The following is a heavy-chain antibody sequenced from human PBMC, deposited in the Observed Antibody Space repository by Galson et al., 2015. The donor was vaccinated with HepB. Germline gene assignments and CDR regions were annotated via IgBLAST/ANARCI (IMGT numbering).Heavy chain of an antibody. J-gene: IGHJ3*02. Sequence: SETLSLTCAVSGGSISSSHWWTWVRQPPGKGLEWIGDIYHSGSTNNNSSLKSRVTISVDKSKNQFSLKLSSVTAADTAVYYCARTRYYYGSRSHYNEGAFDIWGQGTMVTVSS. CDR2: IYHSGST. V-gene: IGHV4-4*02. CDR1: GGSISSSHW. CDR3: ARTRYYYGSRSHYNEGAFDI. D-gene: IGHD3-10*01.